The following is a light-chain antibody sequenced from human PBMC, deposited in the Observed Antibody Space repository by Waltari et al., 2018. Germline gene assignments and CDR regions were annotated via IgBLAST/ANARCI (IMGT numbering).Light chain of an antibody. V-gene: IGKV1-9*01. CDR2: AAS. CDR1: QGISSY. J-gene: IGKJ1*01. Sequence: IQLTQSPSSLSASVGDRVTITCRASQGISSYLAWYQQKPGKDPKLLIYAASTLQSGVASRFSGSGSGTDFTLTISSLQPEDFATYYCQQLNSYPSWTFGQGTKVEIK. CDR3: QQLNSYPSWT.